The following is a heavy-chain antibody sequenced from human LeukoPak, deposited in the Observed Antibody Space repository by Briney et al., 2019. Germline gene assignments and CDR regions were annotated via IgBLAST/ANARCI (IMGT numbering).Heavy chain of an antibody. V-gene: IGHV1-18*01. D-gene: IGHD2/OR15-2a*01. J-gene: IGHJ4*02. CDR3: ARGEYNYFDY. CDR2: INAYNGHT. Sequence: ASVKVSCKASGGTFTNYAINWVRQAPGQGLEWVGWINAYNGHTNYVQNLQGRATMTTDTSTSTAYMELRSLRSDDTAVYYCARGEYNYFDYWGQGTLVTVSS. CDR1: GGTFTNYA.